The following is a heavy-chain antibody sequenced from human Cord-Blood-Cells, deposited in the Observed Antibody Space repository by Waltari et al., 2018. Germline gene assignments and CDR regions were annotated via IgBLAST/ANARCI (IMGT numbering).Heavy chain of an antibody. CDR1: GGTFSSYA. Sequence: QVQLVQSGAEVKKPGSSVQVSCKASGGTFSSYAISWVRQAPGQGLEWMGGIIPILGTANYAQKFRGRVTITADEATSTAYMELSSLRSEDTAVDYCARGELGYCSGGSCYSFEDYWGQGTLVTVSS. D-gene: IGHD2-15*01. J-gene: IGHJ4*02. V-gene: IGHV1-69*01. CDR2: IIPILGTA. CDR3: ARGELGYCSGGSCYSFEDY.